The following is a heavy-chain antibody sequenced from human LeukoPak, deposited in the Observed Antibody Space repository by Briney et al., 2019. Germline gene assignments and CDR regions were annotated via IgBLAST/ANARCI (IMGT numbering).Heavy chain of an antibody. CDR2: INSDGSST. CDR3: ARRINYYDSSGTLVGGMYV. D-gene: IGHD3-22*01. CDR1: GFTFSSYW. J-gene: IGHJ6*02. Sequence: GGSLRLSCAASGFTFSSYWMHWVRQAPGQGLVWVSRINSDGSSTSYADSVKGRFTISRDNAKNTLYLQMNSLRAEDTAVYYCARRINYYDSSGTLVGGMYVWGQGTTVTVSS. V-gene: IGHV3-74*01.